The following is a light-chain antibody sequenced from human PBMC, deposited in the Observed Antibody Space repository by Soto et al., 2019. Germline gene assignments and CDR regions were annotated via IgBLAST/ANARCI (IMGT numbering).Light chain of an antibody. CDR3: QQYNSYPLT. CDR1: QSVSYY. Sequence: EIVLTQSPGTLSLSPGERATLSCRASQSVSYYLAWYQQKPGQAPRLLIYDASSRATGVPDRFSGSGSGTDFTLTISSLEPDDFATYYCQQYNSYPLTFGGGTKVDIK. J-gene: IGKJ4*01. CDR2: DAS. V-gene: IGKV3-11*01.